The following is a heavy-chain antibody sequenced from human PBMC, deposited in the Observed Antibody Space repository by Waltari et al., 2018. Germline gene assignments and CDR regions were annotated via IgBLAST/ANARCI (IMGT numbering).Heavy chain of an antibody. CDR3: ARCPDFWSGYFYRVYDY. V-gene: IGHV4-34*01. Sequence: QVQLQQWGAGLLKPSETLSLTCAVYGGSFSGYYWSWIRQPPGKGLEWIGEINHSGSTNYNPSLKSRVTISVDTSKNQFSLKLSSVTAADTAVYYCARCPDFWSGYFYRVYDYWGQGTLVTVSS. J-gene: IGHJ4*02. CDR1: GGSFSGYY. CDR2: INHSGST. D-gene: IGHD3-3*01.